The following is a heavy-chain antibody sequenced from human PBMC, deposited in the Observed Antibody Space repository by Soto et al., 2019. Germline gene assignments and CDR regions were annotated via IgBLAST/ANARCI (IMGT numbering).Heavy chain of an antibody. CDR3: ATTVMGNYYYGLDV. V-gene: IGHV1-69*12. D-gene: IGHD7-27*01. Sequence: QVQLVQSGAEVKKPGSSVKVSCKASGGTFSRYAITWVRQAPGQGLEWMGGIIPIFGTANYAQKFQGRVTITADESTSTAYMELSSLRSEDTAVFYCATTVMGNYYYGLDVWGQGTTVTVSS. J-gene: IGHJ6*02. CDR1: GGTFSRYA. CDR2: IIPIFGTA.